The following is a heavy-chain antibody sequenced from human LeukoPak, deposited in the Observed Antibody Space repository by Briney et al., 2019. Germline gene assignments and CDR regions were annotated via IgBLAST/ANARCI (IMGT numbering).Heavy chain of an antibody. CDR3: ARGVVTQRYYMDV. CDR2: IYYSGNT. V-gene: IGHV4-61*02. J-gene: IGHJ6*03. CDR1: GDSLNIGSYY. Sequence: SETLSLTCTVSGDSLNIGSYYWTWIRQTAGKGLEWIGRIYYSGNTNYNPSLRSRVTISVDTSKNQFSLNVHTLTAADTAVYFCARGVVTQRYYMDVWGRGTTVIVSS. D-gene: IGHD3-22*01.